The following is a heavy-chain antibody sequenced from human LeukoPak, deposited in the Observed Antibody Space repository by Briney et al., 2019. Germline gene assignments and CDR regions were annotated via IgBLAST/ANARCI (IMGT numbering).Heavy chain of an antibody. Sequence: GASVKVSCKASGYTFTSYYMHWVRQAPGQGLEWMGIINPSGGSTSYAQKFQGRVTMTRDTSTSTVYMELRSLRSDDTAVYYCARDLYPSLARNYVPFDYWGQGTLVTVSS. D-gene: IGHD3-16*01. CDR2: INPSGGST. CDR3: ARDLYPSLARNYVPFDY. CDR1: GYTFTSYY. J-gene: IGHJ4*02. V-gene: IGHV1-46*01.